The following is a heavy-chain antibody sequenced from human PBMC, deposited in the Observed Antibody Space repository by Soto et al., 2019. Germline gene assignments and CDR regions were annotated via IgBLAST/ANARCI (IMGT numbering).Heavy chain of an antibody. V-gene: IGHV4-59*08. J-gene: IGHJ5*02. CDR2: IYYSGST. Sequence: QVQLQESGPGLVKPSETLSLTCSISGGSISTHYRSWIRQSPGKGLEWSGYIYYSGSTNYNPSLKSRVTISLDTSKNQFSLHLTSVTAADTAIYYCARRGRAAAAGYFAPCGPGTLVTVSS. CDR3: ARRGRAAAAGYFAP. D-gene: IGHD6-13*01. CDR1: GGSISTHY.